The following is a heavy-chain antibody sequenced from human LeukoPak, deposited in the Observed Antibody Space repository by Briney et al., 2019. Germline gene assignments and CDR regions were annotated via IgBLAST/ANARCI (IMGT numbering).Heavy chain of an antibody. Sequence: GGSLRLSCAASGFRFNNYGMTWVRLAPGKGLEWVSAISAGGDRTYYADAVKGRFTISRDNSKNTLFLQMNSLRAEDTAVYYCARSNYYDSRSWGFDIWGQGTMVTVSS. CDR2: ISAGGDRT. J-gene: IGHJ3*02. CDR1: GFRFNNYG. D-gene: IGHD3-22*01. CDR3: ARSNYYDSRSWGFDI. V-gene: IGHV3-23*01.